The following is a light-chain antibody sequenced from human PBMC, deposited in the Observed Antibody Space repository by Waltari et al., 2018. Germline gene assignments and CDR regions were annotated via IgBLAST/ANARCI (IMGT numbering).Light chain of an antibody. CDR1: QSIAKY. CDR2: HVS. V-gene: IGKV3-20*01. Sequence: ETVLTQSPRTLSLSPGERATLSCRASQSIAKYLAWYQQKPGQAPRLLIYHVSSRAAGIPDRFSGSGSGTDFSLTISRLEPEDFAVYYCQHYESLPVTFGQGTKVEIK. CDR3: QHYESLPVT. J-gene: IGKJ1*01.